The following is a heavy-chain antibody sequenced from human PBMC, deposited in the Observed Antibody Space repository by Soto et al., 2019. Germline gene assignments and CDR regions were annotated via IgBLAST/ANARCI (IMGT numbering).Heavy chain of an antibody. J-gene: IGHJ6*02. V-gene: IGHV3-30*18. CDR1: GFTFSSYG. D-gene: IGHD3-3*01. CDR2: ISYDGSNK. CDR3: AKDARITIFGVVIPYYYYGMDV. Sequence: PGGSLRLSCAASGFTFSSYGMHWVRQAPGKGLEWVAVISYDGSNKYYADSVKGRFTISRDNSKNTLYLQMNSLRAEDTAVYYCAKDARITIFGVVIPYYYYGMDVWGQGTTVTVSS.